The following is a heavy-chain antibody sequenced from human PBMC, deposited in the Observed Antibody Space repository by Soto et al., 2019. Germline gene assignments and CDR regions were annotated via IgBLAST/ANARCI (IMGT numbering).Heavy chain of an antibody. Sequence: QVQLQESGPGLVKPSQTLSLTCTVSGGSISSGGYYWSWIRQHPGKGLEWIGYIYYSGSTYYNPSLKSRVTISVDTSKNQFSLKLSSVTAADTAVYYCVREQLVRGYYYYGMDVWGQGTTVTVSS. J-gene: IGHJ6*02. D-gene: IGHD6-13*01. CDR2: IYYSGST. CDR3: VREQLVRGYYYYGMDV. CDR1: GGSISSGGYY. V-gene: IGHV4-31*03.